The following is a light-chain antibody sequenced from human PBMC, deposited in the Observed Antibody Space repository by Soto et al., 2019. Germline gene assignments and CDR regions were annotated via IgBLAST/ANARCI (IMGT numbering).Light chain of an antibody. V-gene: IGKV1-8*01. CDR2: AAS. CDR1: QGISSY. CDR3: QQYYSYPYT. Sequence: AIRMTQSPSSLSASTGDRVTITCRASQGISSYLAWYQQKLGKSPKLLIYAASTLQSGVPSRFSGSGSGTDFTLTISCLQSEDLATYYCQQYYSYPYTFGQGTKLEIK. J-gene: IGKJ2*01.